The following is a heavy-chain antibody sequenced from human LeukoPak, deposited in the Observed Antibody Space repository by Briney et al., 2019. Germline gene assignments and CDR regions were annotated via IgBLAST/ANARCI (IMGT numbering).Heavy chain of an antibody. CDR1: GFTFSSYS. Sequence: PGRSLRLSCAASGFTFSSYSMNWVRQAPGKGLEWVSSISSSSSYIYYADSVKGRFTISRDNAKNSLYLQMNSLRAEDTAVYYCAKGSLGSWYYFDYWGQGTLVTVSS. J-gene: IGHJ4*02. D-gene: IGHD6-13*01. CDR2: ISSSSSYI. CDR3: AKGSLGSWYYFDY. V-gene: IGHV3-21*04.